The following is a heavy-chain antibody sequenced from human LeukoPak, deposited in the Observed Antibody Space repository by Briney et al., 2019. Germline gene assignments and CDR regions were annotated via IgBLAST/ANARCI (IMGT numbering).Heavy chain of an antibody. V-gene: IGHV4-59*08. Sequence: SETLSLTCTVSGGSISSYYWSWIRQPPGKGLEWIGYIYYSGSTNYNPSLKSRVTISVDTSKNQFSLKLSSVTAADTAVYYCAKALDSGSYLGRGGYWGQGTLVTVSS. CDR1: GGSISSYY. CDR2: IYYSGST. D-gene: IGHD1-26*01. CDR3: AKALDSGSYLGRGGY. J-gene: IGHJ4*02.